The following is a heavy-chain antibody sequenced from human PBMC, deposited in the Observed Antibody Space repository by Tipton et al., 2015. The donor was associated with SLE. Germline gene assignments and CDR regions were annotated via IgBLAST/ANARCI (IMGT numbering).Heavy chain of an antibody. CDR2: IHTTGST. Sequence: TLSLTCTDSDDSISSNSYYWSWIRQPAGKGLEWIGRIHTTGSTNYNPSLKSRVSISVDTSKNQLSLKLSSVTAADTAVYYCARDTQQLDYWGQGTLVTVSS. CDR1: DDSISSNSYY. D-gene: IGHD5-18*01. J-gene: IGHJ4*02. CDR3: ARDTQQLDY. V-gene: IGHV4-61*02.